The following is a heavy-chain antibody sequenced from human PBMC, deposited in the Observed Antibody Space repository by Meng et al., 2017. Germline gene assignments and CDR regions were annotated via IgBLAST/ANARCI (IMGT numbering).Heavy chain of an antibody. D-gene: IGHD3-3*01. J-gene: IGHJ6*02. V-gene: IGHV1-8*01. CDR3: ARASLYDFWSGYAYGMDV. CDR1: GYTFASYD. Sequence: ALVKVSCKASGYTFASYDINWVRQATGQGLEWMGWMNPNSGNTGYAQKFQGRVTMTRNTSISTAYMELSSLRSEDTAVYYCARASLYDFWSGYAYGMDVWGQGTTVTVSS. CDR2: MNPNSGNT.